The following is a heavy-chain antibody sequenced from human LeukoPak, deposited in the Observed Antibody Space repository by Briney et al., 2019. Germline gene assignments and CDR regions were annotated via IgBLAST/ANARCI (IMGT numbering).Heavy chain of an antibody. CDR3: ASSGAFGVVSLDY. D-gene: IGHD3-3*01. CDR1: GGSFSGYY. Sequence: SETLSLTCAAYGGSFSGYYWSWIRQPPGEGLEWIGEINHSGSTNYNPSLKSRVTISVDTSKNQFSLKLSSVTAADTAVYYCASSGAFGVVSLDYWGQGTLVTVSS. J-gene: IGHJ4*02. V-gene: IGHV4-34*01. CDR2: INHSGST.